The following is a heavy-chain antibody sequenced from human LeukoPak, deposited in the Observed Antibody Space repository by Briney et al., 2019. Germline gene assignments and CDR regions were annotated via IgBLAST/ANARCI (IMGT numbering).Heavy chain of an antibody. CDR1: RLSFSTYG. V-gene: IGHV3-48*01. CDR3: ARLRWSKLMVYATSRLFDY. CDR2: ISSRSDMI. D-gene: IGHD2-8*01. J-gene: IGHJ4*02. Sequence: GGSLRLSCAGSRLSFSTYGMNWVRQVPGKGLEWISYISSRSDMIHYEDSVRGRFTISRDNAKSSLFLQMNSLRAEDTAVYYCARLRWSKLMVYATSRLFDYWGQGTLVTVSS.